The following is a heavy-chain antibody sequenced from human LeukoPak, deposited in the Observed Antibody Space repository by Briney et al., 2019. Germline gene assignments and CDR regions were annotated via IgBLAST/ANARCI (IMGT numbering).Heavy chain of an antibody. J-gene: IGHJ4*02. CDR1: GYSFTSYW. D-gene: IGHD3-16*02. CDR2: IYPGDSDT. Sequence: GGSLKISCKGSGYSFTSYWIGCVRQMPRKGLEWMGIIYPGDSDTRYSPSFQGQVTISADKSISTAYLQWSSLKASDTAMYYCARPVGIELSYFDYWGQGTLVAVSS. CDR3: ARPVGIELSYFDY. V-gene: IGHV5-51*01.